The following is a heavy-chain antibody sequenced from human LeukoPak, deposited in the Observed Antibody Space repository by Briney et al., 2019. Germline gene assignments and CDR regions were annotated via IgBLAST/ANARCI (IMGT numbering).Heavy chain of an antibody. CDR1: GGSISSSSYY. D-gene: IGHD3-22*01. CDR2: IYYSGST. CDR3: ARERRDSSGYLYYFDY. Sequence: PSETLSLTCTVSGGSISSSSYYWGWIRQPPGKGLEWIGSIYYSGSTYYNPSLRSRVTISVDTSKNQFSLKLSSVTAADTAVYYCARERRDSSGYLYYFDYWGQGTLVTVSS. J-gene: IGHJ4*02. V-gene: IGHV4-39*07.